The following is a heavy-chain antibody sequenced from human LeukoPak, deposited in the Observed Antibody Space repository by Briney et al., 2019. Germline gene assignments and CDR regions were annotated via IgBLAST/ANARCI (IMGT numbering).Heavy chain of an antibody. CDR2: IKQDGSEK. CDR1: GFTFSSYW. J-gene: IGHJ4*02. CDR3: AKDLCGGDCYSGFDY. Sequence: GGSLRLSCAASGFTFSSYWMNWVRQAPGKGLEWVANIKQDGSEKYYVDSVKGRFTISRDNSKNTLYLQMNSLRAEDTAVYYCAKDLCGGDCYSGFDYWGQGTLVTVSS. V-gene: IGHV3-7*01. D-gene: IGHD2-21*02.